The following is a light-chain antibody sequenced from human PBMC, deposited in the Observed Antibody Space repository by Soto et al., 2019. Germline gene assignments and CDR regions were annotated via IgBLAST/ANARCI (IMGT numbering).Light chain of an antibody. CDR1: SSDIGAYNY. V-gene: IGLV2-14*03. Sequence: QSALTQPASVSGSPGQSITISCTGTSSDIGAYNYVCWYQQHPGKAPKLLIYDVSNRPSGVSNRFSGSKSGNSASLTISGLEAEDEDDYYCSSYIGNSNGLFGGGTKLTVL. CDR3: SSYIGNSNGL. J-gene: IGLJ2*01. CDR2: DVS.